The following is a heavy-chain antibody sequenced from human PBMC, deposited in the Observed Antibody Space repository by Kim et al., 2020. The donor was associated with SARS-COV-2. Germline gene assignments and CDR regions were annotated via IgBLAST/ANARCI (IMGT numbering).Heavy chain of an antibody. CDR3: GRDDRWEKLYDS. CDR2: P. V-gene: IGHV3-74*01. J-gene: IGHJ4*02. Sequence: PNYADSVQGRFTISRDNAKNTVFLQMNSLRADDTAVYYCGRDDRWEKLYDSWGQGTLVTVSS. D-gene: IGHD1-26*01.